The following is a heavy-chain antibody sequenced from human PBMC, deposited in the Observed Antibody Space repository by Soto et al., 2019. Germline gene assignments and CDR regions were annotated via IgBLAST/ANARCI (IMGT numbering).Heavy chain of an antibody. D-gene: IGHD6-19*01. CDR2: ISYDGSNK. Sequence: QVQLVESGGGVVQPGRSLRLSCAASGFTFSSYAMHWVRQAPGKGLEWVAVISYDGSNKYYADSVKGRFTISRDNSKNTLYLQMNSLRAEDTAVYYCAKVSRTAYSSGWYGVDYWGQGTLVTVSS. V-gene: IGHV3-30*18. CDR3: AKVSRTAYSSGWYGVDY. CDR1: GFTFSSYA. J-gene: IGHJ4*02.